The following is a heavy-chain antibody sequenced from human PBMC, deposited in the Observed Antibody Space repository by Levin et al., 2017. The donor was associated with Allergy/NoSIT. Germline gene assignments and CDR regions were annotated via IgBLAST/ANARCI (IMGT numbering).Heavy chain of an antibody. CDR2: IHYSGTT. CDR3: GRDRSIKNQDGDFWYYGMDV. V-gene: IGHV4-59*11. J-gene: IGHJ6*02. CDR1: GGSISGHH. D-gene: IGHD2-21*01. Sequence: SQILSLTCTVSGGSISGHHWSWIRQPPGKALEWIGNIHYSGTTKYNPSLKSRVTISVDTSKNQFSLKLSSVTAADTAVYYCGRDRSIKNQDGDFWYYGMDVWGQGTTVSVSS.